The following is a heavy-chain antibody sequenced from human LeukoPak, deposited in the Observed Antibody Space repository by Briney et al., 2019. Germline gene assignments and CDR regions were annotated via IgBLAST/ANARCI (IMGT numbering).Heavy chain of an antibody. Sequence: SETLSLTCTVSGDSIRSYYWSWIRQPPGKGLEWMGYINYSGNTNYNPSLKSRVTISVDTSKNQFSLRLTSVTAADTAVYYCAREGRQDYAYFDCWGQGTLVTVSS. V-gene: IGHV4-59*01. J-gene: IGHJ4*02. CDR2: INYSGNT. CDR1: GDSIRSYY. D-gene: IGHD4-17*01. CDR3: AREGRQDYAYFDC.